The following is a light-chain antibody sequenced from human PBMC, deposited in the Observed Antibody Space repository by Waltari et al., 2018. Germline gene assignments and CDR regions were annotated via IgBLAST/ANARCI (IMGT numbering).Light chain of an antibody. Sequence: QPVLTHPPSSSGSPGESARPTCTLPSDINAAHHSIYCYQQKPGSPPRFLLYYNSDADKGQGSGVPSRFSGSKDASANTGILLVPELQSEDEADYYCMVWPNNVWVFGGGTRLIVL. CDR2: YNSDADK. V-gene: IGLV5-37*01. CDR1: SDINAAHHS. CDR3: MVWPNNVWV. J-gene: IGLJ3*02.